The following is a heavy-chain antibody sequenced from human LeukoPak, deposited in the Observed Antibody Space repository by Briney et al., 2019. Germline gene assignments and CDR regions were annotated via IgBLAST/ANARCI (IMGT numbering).Heavy chain of an antibody. V-gene: IGHV1-69*06. CDR2: IIPIFGTA. CDR3: ARDVDGSQYFDY. D-gene: IGHD5-24*01. Sequence: SVKVSCKASGYTFTSYYMHWVRQAPGQGLEWMGGIIPIFGTANYAQKFQGRVTITADKSTSTAYMELSSLRSEDTAVYYCARDVDGSQYFDYWGQGTLVTVSS. J-gene: IGHJ4*02. CDR1: GYTFTSYY.